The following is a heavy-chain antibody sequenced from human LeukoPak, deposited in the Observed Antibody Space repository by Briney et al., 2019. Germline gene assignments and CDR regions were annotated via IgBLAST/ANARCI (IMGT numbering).Heavy chain of an antibody. CDR3: AHFYITMARGAHPFDY. CDR1: GFSLSTFGVG. D-gene: IGHD3-10*01. CDR2: IYWDDDK. V-gene: IGHV2-5*02. Sequence: SGPTLVNPTQTLTLTCTFSGFSLSTFGVGVGWIRQPPGKALEWLALIYWDDDKRYSPSLKSRLAITKDTSKNQVVLTMTNMDPVDTATYYCAHFYITMARGAHPFDYWGQGTLVTVSS. J-gene: IGHJ4*02.